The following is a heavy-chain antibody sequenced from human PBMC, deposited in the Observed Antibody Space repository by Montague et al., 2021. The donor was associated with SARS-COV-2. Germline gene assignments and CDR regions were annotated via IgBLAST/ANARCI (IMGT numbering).Heavy chain of an antibody. CDR2: INHSGST. CDR1: GGSFSAYY. V-gene: IGHV4-34*01. D-gene: IGHD6-13*01. J-gene: IGHJ5*02. CDR3: ARTDYISSWFGAKKWFDP. Sequence: SETLSLTCAVYGGSFSAYYRSWIRQPPGKGLEWIGEINHSGSTNYNPSLKSRVTISVDTSKNQFSLKLSSVTAADTAVYYCARTDYISSWFGAKKWFDPWGQGTLVTVSS.